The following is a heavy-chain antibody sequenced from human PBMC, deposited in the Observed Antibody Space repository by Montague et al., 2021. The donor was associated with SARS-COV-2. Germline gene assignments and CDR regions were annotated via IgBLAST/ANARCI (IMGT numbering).Heavy chain of an antibody. CDR3: ARSYCGGDCDFYWYFDL. V-gene: IGHV6-1*01. D-gene: IGHD2-21*02. CDR2: TYYGSKWYN. J-gene: IGHJ2*01. Sequence: CAISGDSVSSNSPTWDWHTYSPPTRLECLGRTYYGSKWYNDYAVSVKSRVIINPDTSNNRISLQLNSVTPEDTAVYYCARSYCGGDCDFYWYFDLGGRGTLVTVSS. CDR1: GDSVSSNSPT.